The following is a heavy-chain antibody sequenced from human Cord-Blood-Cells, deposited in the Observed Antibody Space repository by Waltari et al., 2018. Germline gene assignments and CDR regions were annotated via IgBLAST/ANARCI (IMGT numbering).Heavy chain of an antibody. CDR1: GGSISSYY. J-gene: IGHJ4*02. Sequence: QVQLQESGPGLVKPSETLSLTCTVSGGSISSYYWSWIRQPPGKGLEWIGYIYYSGSTHYNPSLKSRVTISVDTSNNQFSLKLSSVTAADTAVYYCARADSSSSWYLNYWGQGTLVTVSS. CDR2: IYYSGST. CDR3: ARADSSSSWYLNY. D-gene: IGHD6-13*01. V-gene: IGHV4-59*01.